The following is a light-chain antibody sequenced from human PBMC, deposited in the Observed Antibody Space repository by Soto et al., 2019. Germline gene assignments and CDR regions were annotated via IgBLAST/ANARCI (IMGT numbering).Light chain of an antibody. CDR2: DAS. J-gene: IGKJ1*01. Sequence: EIVLTQSPGTLSLSPGERGTLSCRASQSVSSSYLAWYQQKPGQAPRLLIYDASHRAAGIPARFSGSGSGKEFTLIISSLQYEDSAVYYCQQYNSWLWTFGQGTKVDI. CDR1: QSVSSSY. V-gene: IGKV3-20*01. CDR3: QQYNSWLWT.